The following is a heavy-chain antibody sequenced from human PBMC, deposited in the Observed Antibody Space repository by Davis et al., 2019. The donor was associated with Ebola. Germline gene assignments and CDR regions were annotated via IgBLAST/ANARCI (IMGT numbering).Heavy chain of an antibody. V-gene: IGHV3-23*01. CDR1: GFTFNKYW. D-gene: IGHD5-24*01. CDR2: VGASGETT. CDR3: AKRDREIKYYFEL. J-gene: IGHJ4*02. Sequence: GESLKISCAASGFTFNKYWMHWVRQAPGKGLEWVSTVGASGETTYYADSVKGRFTISRDNSKSTLYLQMNSLRAEDTAVYYCAKRDREIKYYFELWGQGTLVTVSS.